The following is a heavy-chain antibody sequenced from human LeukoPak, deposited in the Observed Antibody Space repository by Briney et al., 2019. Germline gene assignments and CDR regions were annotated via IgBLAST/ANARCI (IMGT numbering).Heavy chain of an antibody. CDR2: ISGSGGST. D-gene: IGHD5-18*01. CDR1: GFTFSSYA. V-gene: IGHV3-23*01. Sequence: GGSLRLSCAASGFTFSSYAMSWVRQAPGKGLEWVSAISGSGGSTYYADSVKGRFTISRDNSKNTLYLQMNSLRAEDTAVYYCAKGAAMVTAWGEPFDIWGQGTMVTVSS. J-gene: IGHJ3*02. CDR3: AKGAAMVTAWGEPFDI.